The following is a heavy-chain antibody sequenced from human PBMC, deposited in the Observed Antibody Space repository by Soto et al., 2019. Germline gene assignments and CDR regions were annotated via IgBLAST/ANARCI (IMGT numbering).Heavy chain of an antibody. CDR2: INPNSGGT. J-gene: IGHJ4*02. D-gene: IGHD2-8*02. V-gene: IGHV1-2*02. Sequence: ASVKVSCKASGYTFTSYGISWVRQAPGQGLEWMGWINPNSGGTNYAQKFQGRVTMTRDTSISTAYMELRSLRSDDTAVYYCARAIPLVPFDYWGQGTLVTVSS. CDR3: ARAIPLVPFDY. CDR1: GYTFTSYG.